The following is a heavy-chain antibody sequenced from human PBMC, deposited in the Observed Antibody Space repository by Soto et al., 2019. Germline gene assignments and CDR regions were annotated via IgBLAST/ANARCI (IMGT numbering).Heavy chain of an antibody. D-gene: IGHD3-10*01. Sequence: GGSLRLSCAASRFPFRSYNMYWVRQAPGKGLEWVALISVDGGTKNYADSVRGRFTVSRDNSENNLSLQMNSLRPEDTAVYFCARAGRFGSYIEYWGQGTLVTVSS. J-gene: IGHJ4*02. V-gene: IGHV3-30-3*01. CDR3: ARAGRFGSYIEY. CDR2: ISVDGGTK. CDR1: RFPFRSYN.